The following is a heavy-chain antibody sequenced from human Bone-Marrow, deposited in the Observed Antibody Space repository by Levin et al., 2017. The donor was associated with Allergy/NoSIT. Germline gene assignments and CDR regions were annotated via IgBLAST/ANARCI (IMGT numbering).Heavy chain of an antibody. J-gene: IGHJ2*01. CDR3: ARDQHWYFAL. Sequence: GESLKISCAASGFRFSTYTMNWVRQAPGKGLEWISYITLSSDTKYYADSVKGRFTISRDNAKNSLYLHMSGLRADDTAVYYCARDQHWYFALWGRGTPVTVSS. CDR1: GFRFSTYT. V-gene: IGHV3-48*01. CDR2: ITLSSDTK.